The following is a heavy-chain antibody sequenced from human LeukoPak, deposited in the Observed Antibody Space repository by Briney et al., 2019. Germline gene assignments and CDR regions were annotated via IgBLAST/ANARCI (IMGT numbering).Heavy chain of an antibody. CDR2: INWNGGST. J-gene: IGHJ4*02. D-gene: IGHD3-10*01. Sequence: GALRLSCAASGFTFDDYGMSWVRQAPGKGLEWVSGINWNGGSTGYADSVKGRFTISRDNAKNSLYLQMNSLRAEDTALYYCARDPYGSGSYFYWGQGTLVTVSS. CDR1: GFTFDDYG. V-gene: IGHV3-20*04. CDR3: ARDPYGSGSYFY.